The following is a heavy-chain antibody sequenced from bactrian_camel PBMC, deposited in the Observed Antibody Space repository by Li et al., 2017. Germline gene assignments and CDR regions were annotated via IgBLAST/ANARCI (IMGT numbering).Heavy chain of an antibody. Sequence: VQLVESGGGSVQAGGSLRLSCSASGYVCMGWYRQTPGNEREAVAVIDSAGTPSYTDSAKGRFTISQGTAKTTVYLQMDNLKPEDTAVYYCAATGQMLSVAGCRTQGTQVTVS. D-gene: IGHD1*01. J-gene: IGHJ4*01. CDR2: IDSAGTP. V-gene: IGHV3S53*01. CDR1: GYVC.